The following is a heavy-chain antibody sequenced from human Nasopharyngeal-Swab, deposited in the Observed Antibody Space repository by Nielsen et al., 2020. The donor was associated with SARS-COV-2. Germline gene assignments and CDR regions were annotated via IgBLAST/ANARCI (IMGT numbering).Heavy chain of an antibody. D-gene: IGHD6-19*01. J-gene: IGHJ6*02. CDR3: ARESKKVAGLPNYYYYGMDV. CDR2: IIPIFGTA. Sequence: SVKVSCKASGYTFTSYYMHWVRQAPGQGLEWMGGIIPIFGTANYAQKFQGRVTITADESTSTAYMELSSRRSEDTAVYYCARESKKVAGLPNYYYYGMDVWGQGTTVTVSS. V-gene: IGHV1-69*13. CDR1: GYTFTSYY.